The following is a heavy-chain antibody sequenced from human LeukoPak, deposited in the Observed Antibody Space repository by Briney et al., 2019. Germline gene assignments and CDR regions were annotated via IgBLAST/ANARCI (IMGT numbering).Heavy chain of an antibody. D-gene: IGHD3-22*01. V-gene: IGHV3-30-3*01. Sequence: GGSLRLSCAASGFTFSSYAMHWVRQAPGKGLEWVAVISYDGSNKYYADSVKGRFTISRDNSKNTLYLQMNSLRAEDTAVYYCARDSSGYFPYWGRGTLVTVSS. CDR1: GFTFSSYA. CDR2: ISYDGSNK. J-gene: IGHJ4*02. CDR3: ARDSSGYFPY.